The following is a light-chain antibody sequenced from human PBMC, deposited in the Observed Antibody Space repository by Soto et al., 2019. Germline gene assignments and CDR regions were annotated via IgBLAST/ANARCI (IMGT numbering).Light chain of an antibody. V-gene: IGKV3-20*01. CDR2: GAT. CDR1: QRVSSSN. CDR3: VQYGSPPPWT. Sequence: EIVLTQSPGTLSLSPGETATLSCSASQRVSSSNLAWYQQKPGLAPRLLIYGATSRATGIPDRFSGSGSGTDFTLTISRLEPEDFGVYSCVQYGSPPPWTFGQGTRVEIK. J-gene: IGKJ1*01.